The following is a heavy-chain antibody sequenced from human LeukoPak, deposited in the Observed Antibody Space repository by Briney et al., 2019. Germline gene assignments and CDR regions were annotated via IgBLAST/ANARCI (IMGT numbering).Heavy chain of an antibody. Sequence: SVKVSCKASGGTFSSYAISWVRQAPGQGLEWMGRIIPILGIANYAQKFQGRVTITADKSTSTAYMELSSLRSEDTAVYYCARPPTPYSSSGYWGQGTLVTVSS. D-gene: IGHD6-6*01. J-gene: IGHJ4*02. CDR3: ARPPTPYSSSGY. V-gene: IGHV1-69*04. CDR1: GGTFSSYA. CDR2: IIPILGIA.